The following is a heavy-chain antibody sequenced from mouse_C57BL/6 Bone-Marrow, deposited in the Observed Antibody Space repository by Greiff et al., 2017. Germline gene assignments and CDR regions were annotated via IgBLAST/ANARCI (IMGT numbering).Heavy chain of an antibody. CDR1: GFTFSDYG. CDR2: ISSGSSTI. D-gene: IGHD2-1*01. CDR3: ARALYDGNPHFDY. V-gene: IGHV5-17*01. J-gene: IGHJ2*01. Sequence: EVQVVESGGGLVKPGGSLKLSCAASGFTFSDYGMHWVRQAPEKGLEWVAYISSGSSTIYYADTVKGRFTISRDNAKNTLFLQMTSLRSEDTAMYYCARALYDGNPHFDYWGQGTTLTVSS.